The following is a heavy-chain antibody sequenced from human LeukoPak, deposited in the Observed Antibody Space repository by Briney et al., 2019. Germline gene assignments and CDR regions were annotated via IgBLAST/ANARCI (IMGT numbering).Heavy chain of an antibody. V-gene: IGHV1-69*13. J-gene: IGHJ3*02. D-gene: IGHD6-13*01. CDR2: IIPIFGTA. CDR1: GGTFSSYA. Sequence: ASVKVSCKASGGTFSSYAISWVRQGPGQGLEWMGGIIPIFGTANYAQKFQGRVTITADESTSTAYMELSSLRSEDTAVYYCARSEQQRDAFDIWGQGTMVTVSS. CDR3: ARSEQQRDAFDI.